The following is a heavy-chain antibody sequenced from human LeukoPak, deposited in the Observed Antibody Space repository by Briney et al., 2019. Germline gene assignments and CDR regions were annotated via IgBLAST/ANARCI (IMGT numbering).Heavy chain of an antibody. CDR1: GYSISSGYY. D-gene: IGHD1-26*01. V-gene: IGHV4-38-2*02. J-gene: IGHJ6*02. CDR3: ARDLAGATTYYYYGMDV. Sequence: SETLSLTCTVSGYSISSGYYWGWIRQPPGKGLEWIGSIYHSGSTYYNPSLKSRVTISVDTSKNQFSLKLSSVTAADTAVYYCARDLAGATTYYYYGMDVWGQGTTVTVSS. CDR2: IYHSGST.